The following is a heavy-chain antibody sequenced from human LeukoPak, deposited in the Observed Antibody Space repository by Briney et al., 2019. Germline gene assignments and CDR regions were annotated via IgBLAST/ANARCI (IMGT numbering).Heavy chain of an antibody. CDR3: ARDAYGSIDY. CDR2: SYSGGST. CDR1: GFTVSSNY. Sequence: PGGSLRLSCAASGFTVSSNYMSWVRQAPGKGLEWVSVSYSGGSTYYADSVKGRFTISRDNSKNTLYLQMNSPRAEDTAVYYCARDAYGSIDYWGQGTLVTVSS. J-gene: IGHJ4*02. D-gene: IGHD3-10*01. V-gene: IGHV3-66*01.